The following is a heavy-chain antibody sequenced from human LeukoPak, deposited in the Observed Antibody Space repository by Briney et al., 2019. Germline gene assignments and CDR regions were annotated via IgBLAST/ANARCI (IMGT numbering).Heavy chain of an antibody. V-gene: IGHV3-23*01. CDR2: ISISGGVT. CDR1: GFAFSSYA. Sequence: GSLSLSCAASGFAFSSYAMTWVRQAPGKGLEWVSVISISGGVTYYADSLKGRFTISRDNSENTVYVQMNSLTAEDTALYYCAKGGISKQQLDSWGPGTLVTVSS. J-gene: IGHJ4*02. D-gene: IGHD6-13*01. CDR3: AKGGISKQQLDS.